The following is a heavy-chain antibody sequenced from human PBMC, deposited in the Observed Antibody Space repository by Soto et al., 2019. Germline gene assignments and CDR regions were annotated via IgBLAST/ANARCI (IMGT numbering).Heavy chain of an antibody. CDR3: ARGRGYSYGFYYFDY. CDR1: GGSISSSNW. CDR2: IYHSGST. D-gene: IGHD5-18*01. V-gene: IGHV4-4*02. Sequence: PSETLSLTCAVSGGSISSSNWWSWVRQPPGKGLEWIGEIYHSGSTNYNPSLKSRVTISVDKSKNQFSLKLSSVTAADTAVYYCARGRGYSYGFYYFDYWGQGTLVTVSS. J-gene: IGHJ4*02.